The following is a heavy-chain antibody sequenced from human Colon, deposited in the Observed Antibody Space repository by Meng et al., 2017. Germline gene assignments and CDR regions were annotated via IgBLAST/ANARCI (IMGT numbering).Heavy chain of an antibody. D-gene: IGHD3-16*01. CDR1: GASVRSPDHQ. CDR2: ARIDYANT. CDR3: ARDYWGSLDF. J-gene: IGHJ4*02. Sequence: QVQLQEAGPGLARPSEALSLICAVSGASVRSPDHQWGWVRQPPGKGLEWIGYARIDYANTNYNPSLKSRVNVSLDTSKNQFSLNVRSVTAADTAVYYCARDYWGSLDFWGQGILVTVSS. V-gene: IGHV4-61*08.